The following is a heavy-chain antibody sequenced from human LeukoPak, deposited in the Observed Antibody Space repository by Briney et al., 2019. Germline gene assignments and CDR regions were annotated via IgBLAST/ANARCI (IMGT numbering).Heavy chain of an antibody. CDR2: ISSSSSYI. Sequence: GRSLRLSCAASGFTFSSYSMNWVRQAPGKGLEWVSSISSSSSYIYYADSVKGRFTISRDNAKNSLYLQMNSLRAEDTAVYYCARDGYYGSGSYSYYYGMDVWGKGTTVTVSS. CDR1: GFTFSSYS. CDR3: ARDGYYGSGSYSYYYGMDV. D-gene: IGHD3-10*01. J-gene: IGHJ6*04. V-gene: IGHV3-21*01.